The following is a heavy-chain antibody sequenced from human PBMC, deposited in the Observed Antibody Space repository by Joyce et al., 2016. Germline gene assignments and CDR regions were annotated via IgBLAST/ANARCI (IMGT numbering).Heavy chain of an antibody. D-gene: IGHD3-22*01. V-gene: IGHV1-58*02. CDR1: GFTFTSSA. CDR3: AAAPDYYDSSGYYYSAFDI. CDR2: SVVGNGNT. Sequence: QMQLVQSGPEVKKPGTSVKVSCKASGFTFTSSAMQWVRQGRGQRLEVIGWSVVGNGNTNYAQKFQEIGTMTRDMSTSTAYMELSSRRSEDTAVYYCAAAPDYYDSSGYYYSAFDIWGQGTMVTVSS. J-gene: IGHJ3*02.